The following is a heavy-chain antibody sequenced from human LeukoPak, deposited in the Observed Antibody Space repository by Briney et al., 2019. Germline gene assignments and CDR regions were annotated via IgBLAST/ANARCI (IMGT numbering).Heavy chain of an antibody. CDR3: ARGSSYYDFWSGYYAYSNSDYFDY. Sequence: GASVKVSCKASGGTFSSYAISWVRQAPGQGLEWMGGIIPIFGTANYAQKFQGRVTITADESTSTAYMELSSLRSEDTAVYYCARGSSYYDFWSGYYAYSNSDYFDYWGQGTLVTVSS. CDR2: IIPIFGTA. V-gene: IGHV1-69*13. J-gene: IGHJ4*02. CDR1: GGTFSSYA. D-gene: IGHD3-3*01.